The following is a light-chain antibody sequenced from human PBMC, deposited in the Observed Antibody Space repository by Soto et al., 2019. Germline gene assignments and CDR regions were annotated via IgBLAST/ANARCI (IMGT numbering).Light chain of an antibody. V-gene: IGKV3-20*01. CDR1: QSVTINS. Sequence: EVVLTQSPGPLSLSPGDTATLSCRASQSVTINSLAWYQQKPGQTPRLLIYAASTRASGIPDRFSGSGSGTEFALTISRLEPEDFALYYCQQYGDSPFTFGPGTRVEMK. CDR3: QQYGDSPFT. J-gene: IGKJ3*01. CDR2: AAS.